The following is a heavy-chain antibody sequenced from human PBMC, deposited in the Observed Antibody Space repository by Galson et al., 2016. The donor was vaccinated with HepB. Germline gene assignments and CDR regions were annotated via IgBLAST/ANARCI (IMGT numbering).Heavy chain of an antibody. Sequence: TLSLTCVVSGGSIRPYFWSWVRQSSGKGLEWIGYISHSGTTSYNPSLKNRVTMSIDPSNNQFSLRLTSMTAADTAIYYCARDWKYWGRGIQVAVSS. CDR1: GGSIRPYF. CDR3: ARDWKY. D-gene: IGHD1-1*01. V-gene: IGHV4-59*12. J-gene: IGHJ4*02. CDR2: ISHSGTT.